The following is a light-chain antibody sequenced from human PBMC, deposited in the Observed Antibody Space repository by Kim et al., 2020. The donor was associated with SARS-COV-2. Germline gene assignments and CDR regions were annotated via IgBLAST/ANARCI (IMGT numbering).Light chain of an antibody. J-gene: IGLJ2*01. Sequence: SYELTQPPSVPVSPGQTASITCSGDKLGDKYACWYQQKPGQSPVLVIYQNTKRPSGIPERFSGSNSGNTATLTISGTQAMDEADYYCQAWDSSTGVVFGGGTPADRP. CDR3: QAWDSSTGVV. V-gene: IGLV3-1*01. CDR1: KLGDKY. CDR2: QNT.